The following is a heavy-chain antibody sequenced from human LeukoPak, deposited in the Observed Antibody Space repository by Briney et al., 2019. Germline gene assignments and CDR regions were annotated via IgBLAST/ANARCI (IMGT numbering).Heavy chain of an antibody. CDR1: GFTFSNYW. CDR3: ARVLSGSWDWFDP. CDR2: INTDGSRI. V-gene: IGHV3-74*01. Sequence: GGSLRLSCAASGFTFSNYWMHWVRQAPGKGPVWVSRINTDGSRITYADSVKGRFTISRDNAMNTVYLQMNSLRAEDTAVYYCARVLSGSWDWFDPWGQGTLVTVSS. D-gene: IGHD3-22*01. J-gene: IGHJ5*02.